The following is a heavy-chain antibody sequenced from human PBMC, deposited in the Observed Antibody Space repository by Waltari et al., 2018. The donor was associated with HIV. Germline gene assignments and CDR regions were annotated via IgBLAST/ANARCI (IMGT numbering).Heavy chain of an antibody. J-gene: IGHJ4*02. CDR3: ARLLVVTAHREPDD. V-gene: IGHV1-18*01. Sequence: QVQLVQSGAEVKKPGASVKVSCKASGYTFTSYRISMVRQAPGQGIEWMGWSSAYNGNTNYAKKRHGRVTMTTDTSTSTADMELRSLRSDDTAVYYWARLLVVTAHREPDDWGQGTLVTVSS. CDR1: GYTFTSYR. D-gene: IGHD2-21*02. CDR2: SSAYNGNT.